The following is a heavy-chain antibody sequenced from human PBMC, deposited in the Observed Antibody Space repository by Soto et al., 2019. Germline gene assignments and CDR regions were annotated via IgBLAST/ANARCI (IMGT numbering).Heavy chain of an antibody. V-gene: IGHV3-15*01. Sequence: PGGSLRLSCAVSGFTFSHGWMTWVRQTPGKGLEWVGLIKSKADGETIDYAAPVKGRFTISRDDSQNTLYLQMDSLKTEDTAVYYCTTDRPLTDGSNALYWGQGXLVTVSS. CDR2: IKSKADGETI. J-gene: IGHJ4*02. CDR1: GFTFSHGW. D-gene: IGHD2-8*01. CDR3: TTDRPLTDGSNALY.